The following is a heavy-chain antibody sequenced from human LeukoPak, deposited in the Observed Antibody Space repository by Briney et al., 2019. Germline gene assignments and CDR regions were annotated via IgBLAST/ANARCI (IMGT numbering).Heavy chain of an antibody. CDR1: GYTFTSYY. Sequence: GASVKVSCKASGYTFTSYYMYWVRQAPGQGLEWMGIINPSGGSTSYAQKFQGRVTMTRDMSTSTVYMELSSLRSEDTAVYYCARESGYDILTGYKYYFDYWGQGTLVTVSS. V-gene: IGHV1-46*01. CDR3: ARESGYDILTGYKYYFDY. D-gene: IGHD3-9*01. CDR2: INPSGGST. J-gene: IGHJ4*02.